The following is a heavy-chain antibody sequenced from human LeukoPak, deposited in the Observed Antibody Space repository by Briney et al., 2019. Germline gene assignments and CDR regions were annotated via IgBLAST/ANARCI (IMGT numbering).Heavy chain of an antibody. CDR1: GGSFSGYY. D-gene: IGHD3-3*01. Sequence: PSETLSLTCAVYGGSFSGYYWSWIRQPPGKGLEWIGEINHSGSTNYNPSLKSRVTISVDTSKNQFSLKLSSVTAEDTAVYYCARRSYYDFWSAAGYFDYWGQGTLVTVSS. CDR2: INHSGST. V-gene: IGHV4-34*01. CDR3: ARRSYYDFWSAAGYFDY. J-gene: IGHJ4*02.